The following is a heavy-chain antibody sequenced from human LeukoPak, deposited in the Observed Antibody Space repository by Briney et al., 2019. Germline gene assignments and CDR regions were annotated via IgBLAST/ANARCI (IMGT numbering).Heavy chain of an antibody. Sequence: SETLSLTCTVSGGSISSYYWSWIRQPAGKGLEWIGRIYTSGSTNYNPSLKSRVTMSVDTSKNQFSLKLSSVTAADTAVYYCARLATPRGYYYYYMDVWGKGTTVTVSS. V-gene: IGHV4-4*07. CDR2: IYTSGST. J-gene: IGHJ6*03. CDR1: GGSISSYY. CDR3: ARLATPRGYYYYYMDV. D-gene: IGHD1-26*01.